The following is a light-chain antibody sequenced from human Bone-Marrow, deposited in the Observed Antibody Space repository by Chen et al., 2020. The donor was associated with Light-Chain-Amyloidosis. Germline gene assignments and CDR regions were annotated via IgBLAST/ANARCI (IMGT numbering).Light chain of an antibody. CDR2: DAS. CDR1: LGIGSG. Sequence: DIQMTQSPSFVSASVGDRVTTTCRASLGIGSGLAWYQQKSGTAPELLIDDASGLQSGVPSRFSGGGSGTDCTLTISSLRPEDFVTYDCQRASSFPLAVGEGTKVEIK. J-gene: IGKJ4*01. V-gene: IGKV1-12*01. CDR3: QRASSFPLA.